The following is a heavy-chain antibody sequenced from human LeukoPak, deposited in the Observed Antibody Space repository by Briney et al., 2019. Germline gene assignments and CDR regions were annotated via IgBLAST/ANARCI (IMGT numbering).Heavy chain of an antibody. D-gene: IGHD3-3*01. J-gene: IGHJ6*03. CDR2: ISGSGGST. V-gene: IGHV3-23*01. Sequence: RSGGSLRLSCAASGFTFSSYAMSWVRQAPGKGLEWVSAISGSGGSTYYADSVKGRFTISRDNSKNTLYLQMNSLRAEDTAVYYCAKRPPLRFLDDYYYMDVWGKGTTVNVSS. CDR1: GFTFSSYA. CDR3: AKRPPLRFLDDYYYMDV.